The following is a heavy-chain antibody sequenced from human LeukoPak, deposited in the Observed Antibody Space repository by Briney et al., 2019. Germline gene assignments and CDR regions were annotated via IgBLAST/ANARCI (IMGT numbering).Heavy chain of an antibody. D-gene: IGHD6-13*01. CDR1: GGSISSGSYY. CDR3: ARVGQQLVNPLAKDYYYNYMDV. CDR2: IYTSGST. J-gene: IGHJ6*03. Sequence: SETLSLTCTVSGGSISSGSYYWSWIRQPAGKGLEWIGRIYTSGSTSYNPSLKSRVTISVDTSKNQFSLKLSSVTAADTAVYYCARVGQQLVNPLAKDYYYNYMDVWGKGTTVTVSS. V-gene: IGHV4-61*02.